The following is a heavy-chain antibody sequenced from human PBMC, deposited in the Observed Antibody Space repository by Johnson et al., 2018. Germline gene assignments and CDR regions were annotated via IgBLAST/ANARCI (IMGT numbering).Heavy chain of an antibody. D-gene: IGHD4-17*01. CDR2: IKQDGSEK. V-gene: IGHV3-7*01. CDR3: AKDKGVTTFGYGYYMDV. Sequence: VQLVQSGGGLVQPGGSLSLSCAASGFTFSSYWMSWVRPAPGKGLEWVANIKQDGSEKYYVGSVTGRFIISRDNAKNSLYLQTNSLRAEEKAVYYWAKDKGVTTFGYGYYMDVWGKGTTVTVSS. J-gene: IGHJ6*03. CDR1: GFTFSSYW.